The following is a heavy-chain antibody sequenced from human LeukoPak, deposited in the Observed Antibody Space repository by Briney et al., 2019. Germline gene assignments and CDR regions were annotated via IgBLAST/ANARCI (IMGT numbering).Heavy chain of an antibody. V-gene: IGHV3-30*01. J-gene: IGHJ4*02. CDR3: ARESDGYNHFDY. CDR1: GFTFSSYV. Sequence: GGSLRLSCAASGFTFSSYVMHWVSEAPGKGREWVAVISYDGSNKYYADSVKGRFTISRDNSKNTLYLQMNSLRAEDTAVYYCARESDGYNHFDYWGQGTLVTVSS. D-gene: IGHD5-24*01. CDR2: ISYDGSNK.